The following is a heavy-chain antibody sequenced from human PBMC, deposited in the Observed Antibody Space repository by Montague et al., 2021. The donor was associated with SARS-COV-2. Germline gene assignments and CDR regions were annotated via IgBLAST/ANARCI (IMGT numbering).Heavy chain of an antibody. Sequence: SETLSLTCTVSGGSISSSSYYWGWIRQPPGKGLEWIGSIYYSGSTYYNPSLKSRVTISVDTSKNQFSLKLSSVIAADTAVYYCASESVGRKWLRSVYYYYGMDVWGQGTTVTVSS. CDR2: IYYSGST. CDR3: ASESVGRKWLRSVYYYYGMDV. CDR1: GGSISSSSYY. V-gene: IGHV4-39*01. J-gene: IGHJ6*02. D-gene: IGHD5-12*01.